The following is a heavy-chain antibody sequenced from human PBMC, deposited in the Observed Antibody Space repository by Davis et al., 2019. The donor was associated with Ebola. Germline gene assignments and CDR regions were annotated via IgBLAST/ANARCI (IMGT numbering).Heavy chain of an antibody. J-gene: IGHJ4*02. V-gene: IGHV1-69*13. CDR1: GGTFSSSA. CDR2: IIPVFGTS. CDR3: ARAKLGGTYYFDS. D-gene: IGHD7-27*01. Sequence: AASVKVSCKASGGTFSSSAISWVRQAPGQGLEWMGGIIPVFGTSSYAQRFQGRLTITADASANTAYMELSSLRSDDTAVYFCARAKLGGTYYFDSWGQGTLVIVS.